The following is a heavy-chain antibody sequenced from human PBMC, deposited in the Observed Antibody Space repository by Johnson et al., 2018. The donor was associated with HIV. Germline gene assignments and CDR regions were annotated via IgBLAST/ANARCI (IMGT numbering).Heavy chain of an antibody. D-gene: IGHD3-22*01. CDR1: GFTVSSNY. CDR2: IYSGGST. CDR3: ARGEYYYDSSGYSNTPDAFDI. Sequence: VQLVESGGGLVQPGGSLRLSCAASGFTVSSNYMSWVRQAPGKGLEWVSVIYSGGSTYYADSVKGRFTISRDNSKNKLYLQMNSLRAEDTAVYYCARGEYYYDSSGYSNTPDAFDIWGQGTMVTVSS. J-gene: IGHJ3*02. V-gene: IGHV3-66*01.